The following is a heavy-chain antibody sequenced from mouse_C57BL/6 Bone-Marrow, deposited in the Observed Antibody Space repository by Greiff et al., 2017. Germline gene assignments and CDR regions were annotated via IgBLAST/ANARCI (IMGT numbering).Heavy chain of an antibody. D-gene: IGHD1-2*01. CDR2: INPSNGGT. J-gene: IGHJ1*03. V-gene: IGHV1-53*01. CDR1: GFTFTSYW. Sequence: QVQLQQPGTELVKPGASVKLSCKASGFTFTSYWMHWVKQRPGQGLEWLGNINPSNGGTNYNDKFKSKATLTVDKSSSTAYMQLSSLTSENSAVYYCARFGYGYWYCDVWGTGTTVTVSS. CDR3: ARFGYGYWYCDV.